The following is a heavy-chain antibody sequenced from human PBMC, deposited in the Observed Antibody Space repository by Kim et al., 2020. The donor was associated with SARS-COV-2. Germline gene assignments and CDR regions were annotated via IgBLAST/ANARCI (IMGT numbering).Heavy chain of an antibody. J-gene: IGHJ4*02. V-gene: IGHV3-23*01. Sequence: DPVKGRFTISRDNARNTMYLQMNSLRAEDTAVYYCAKKRRRYAAIGEFDYWGQGTLVTVSS. D-gene: IGHD3-16*01. CDR3: AKKRRRYAAIGEFDY.